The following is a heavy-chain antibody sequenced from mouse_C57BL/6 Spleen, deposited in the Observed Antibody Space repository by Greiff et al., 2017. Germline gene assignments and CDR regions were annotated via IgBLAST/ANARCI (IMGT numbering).Heavy chain of an antibody. CDR3: TRPFTTVVAHWYFDV. J-gene: IGHJ1*03. CDR2: IRNKANNHAT. CDR1: GFTFSDAW. V-gene: IGHV6-6*01. Sequence: DVQLQESGGGLVQPGGSMKLSCAASGFTFSDAWMDWVRQSPEKGLEWVAEIRNKANNHATYYAESVKGRFTISRDDSKSSVYLQMNSLRAEDTGIYYCTRPFTTVVAHWYFDVWGTGTTVTVSS. D-gene: IGHD1-1*01.